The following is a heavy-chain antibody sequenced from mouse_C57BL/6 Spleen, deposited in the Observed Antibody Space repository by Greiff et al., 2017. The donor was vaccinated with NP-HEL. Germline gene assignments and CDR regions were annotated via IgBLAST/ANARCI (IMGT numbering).Heavy chain of an antibody. V-gene: IGHV1-82*01. CDR1: GYAFSSSW. Sequence: VQVLESGPELVKPGASVKISCKASGYAFSSSWMNWVKQRPGKGLEWIGRIYPGDGDTNYNGKFKGKATLTADKSSSTAYMQLSSLTSEDSAVYFCARDDSGCWGQGTTLTVAS. J-gene: IGHJ2*01. CDR3: ARDDSGC. CDR2: IYPGDGDT. D-gene: IGHD3-2*02.